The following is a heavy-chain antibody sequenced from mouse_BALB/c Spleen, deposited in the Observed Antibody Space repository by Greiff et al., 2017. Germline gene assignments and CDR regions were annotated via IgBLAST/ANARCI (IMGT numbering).Heavy chain of an antibody. Sequence: LQQPGSELVRPGASVKLSCKASGYTFTSYWMHWVKQRHGQGLEWIGNIYPGSGSTNYDEKFKSKGTLTVDTSSSTAYMHLSSLTSEDSAVYYCTRDWGDWGQGTSVTVSS. J-gene: IGHJ4*01. CDR1: GYTFTSYW. V-gene: IGHV1S22*01. D-gene: IGHD4-1*01. CDR2: IYPGSGST. CDR3: TRDWGD.